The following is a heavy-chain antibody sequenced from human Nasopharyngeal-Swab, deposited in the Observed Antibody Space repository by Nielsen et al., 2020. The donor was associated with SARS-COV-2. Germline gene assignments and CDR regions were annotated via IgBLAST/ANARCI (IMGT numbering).Heavy chain of an antibody. Sequence: GESLKISCAASGFTFSSYSMNWVRQAPGKGLEWVSSISSSSSYIYYADSVKGRFTISRDNAKNSLYLQMNSLRAEDTAVYYCARDSAVYDFWSGYLGYYYYGMDVWGQGTTVTVSS. J-gene: IGHJ6*02. CDR3: ARDSAVYDFWSGYLGYYYYGMDV. CDR2: ISSSSSYI. CDR1: GFTFSSYS. D-gene: IGHD3-3*01. V-gene: IGHV3-21*01.